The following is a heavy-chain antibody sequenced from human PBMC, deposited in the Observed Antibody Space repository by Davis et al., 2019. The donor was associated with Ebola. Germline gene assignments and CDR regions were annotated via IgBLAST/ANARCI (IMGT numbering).Heavy chain of an antibody. Sequence: ASVKVSCKASGYTFTSYYMHWARQAPGQGLEWMGIINPSGGSTSYAQKFQGRVTMTRDTSTSTVYMELSSLRSEDTAVYYCARYSWEGGWFDPWGQGTLVTVSS. CDR1: GYTFTSYY. CDR2: INPSGGST. CDR3: ARYSWEGGWFDP. D-gene: IGHD1-26*01. V-gene: IGHV1-46*01. J-gene: IGHJ5*02.